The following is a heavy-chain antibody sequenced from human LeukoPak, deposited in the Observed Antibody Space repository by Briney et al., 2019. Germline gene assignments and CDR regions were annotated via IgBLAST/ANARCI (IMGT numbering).Heavy chain of an antibody. CDR3: ARETQANWFDP. J-gene: IGHJ5*02. CDR2: ISRNSRHV. V-gene: IGHV3-21*01. Sequence: GGSLRLFCAASGFTFSDYSMNWVRQAPGKGLEWVSSISRNSRHVYYGGSVWGRFTISRDDARNSLFLEMNSLRAEDMAVYYCARETQANWFDPWGQGTLVTVSS. CDR1: GFTFSDYS.